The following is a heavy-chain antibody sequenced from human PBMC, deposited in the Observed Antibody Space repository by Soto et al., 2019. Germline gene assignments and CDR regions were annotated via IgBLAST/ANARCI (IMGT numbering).Heavy chain of an antibody. V-gene: IGHV1-2*04. J-gene: IGHJ5*02. CDR1: GYTFTGYY. CDR3: ARRRRITMVRGVNWFDP. Sequence: QVQLVQSGAEVKKPGASVKVSCKASGYTFTGYYMHWVRQAPGQGLEWMGWINPNSGGTNYAQKFQGWVTMTRDTSISTAYMELSSLRSEDTAVYYCARRRRITMVRGVNWFDPWGQGTLVTVSS. CDR2: INPNSGGT. D-gene: IGHD3-10*01.